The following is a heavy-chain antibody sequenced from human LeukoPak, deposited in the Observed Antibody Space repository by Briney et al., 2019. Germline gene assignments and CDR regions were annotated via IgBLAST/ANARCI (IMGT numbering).Heavy chain of an antibody. D-gene: IGHD2/OR15-2a*01. Sequence: GSLRLSCAASGFTFNAYAMSWVRQAPGKGLEWVSAISPSGDQVFYADSVKGRFIISRDNSKNTLSLQMNSLRVEDTATYYCVKDLRHRSTCNCYGWFDPWGQGTLVTVSS. CDR2: ISPSGDQV. CDR1: GFTFNAYA. CDR3: VKDLRHRSTCNCYGWFDP. V-gene: IGHV3-23*01. J-gene: IGHJ5*02.